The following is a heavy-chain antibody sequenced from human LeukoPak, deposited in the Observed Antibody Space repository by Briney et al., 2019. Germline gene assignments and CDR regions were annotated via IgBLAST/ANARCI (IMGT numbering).Heavy chain of an antibody. J-gene: IGHJ1*01. CDR1: GGSISGHY. D-gene: IGHD3-10*01. V-gene: IGHV4-59*11. CDR2: IHYSGTT. Sequence: SETLSLTCTVSGGSISGHYWSWIRQPPGKGLEWIGYIHYSGTTRYNSSLQSRVTISVDTSKNQFSLKLSSVTAADTAVYYCARRRSYSGVTMVRGVFQHWGQGTLVTVSS. CDR3: ARRRSYSGVTMVRGVFQH.